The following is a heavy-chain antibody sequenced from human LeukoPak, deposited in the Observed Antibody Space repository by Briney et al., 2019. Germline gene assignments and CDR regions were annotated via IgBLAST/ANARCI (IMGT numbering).Heavy chain of an antibody. CDR2: INHSGST. Sequence: PSETLSLTCALYGGSFTGYYWRWIRQPPGKGLEWIGEINHSGSTKYNPSLKSRVTISVDRSKNQFSLKLSSVTAADTAVYYCARGPDYYDSSGYYFDYWGQGTLVTVSS. CDR3: ARGPDYYDSSGYYFDY. J-gene: IGHJ4*02. D-gene: IGHD3-22*01. V-gene: IGHV4-34*01. CDR1: GGSFTGYY.